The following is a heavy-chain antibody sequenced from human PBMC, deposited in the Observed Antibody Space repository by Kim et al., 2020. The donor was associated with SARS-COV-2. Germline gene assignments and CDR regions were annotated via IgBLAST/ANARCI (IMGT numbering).Heavy chain of an antibody. CDR3: ARHGAGVNRNFDY. D-gene: IGHD3-16*01. CDR1: GGSISSSSYS. CDR2: IYYSGST. J-gene: IGHJ4*02. V-gene: IGHV4-39*01. Sequence: SETLSLTCTVSGGSISSSSYSWGWIRQPPGKGLEWIGTIYYSGSTYYNPSLKSRVTISVDTSKNQFSLKLSSVTAADTAVYYCARHGAGVNRNFDYWGQGTLVTVSS.